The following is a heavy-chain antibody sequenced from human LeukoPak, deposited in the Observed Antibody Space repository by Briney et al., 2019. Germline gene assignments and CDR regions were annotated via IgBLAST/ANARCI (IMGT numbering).Heavy chain of an antibody. CDR3: ARLGLENYDYRGFYYFDY. V-gene: IGHV5-51*01. D-gene: IGHD3-22*01. CDR1: GYSFSNYW. CDR2: IYPGDSDT. J-gene: IGHJ4*02. Sequence: GESLKISCKASGYSFSNYWIGWERQMPGEGLEWMGTIYPGDSDTRYRPSLQGQVTISADKSISTAYLQWSSLKASDTAIYYCARLGLENYDYRGFYYFDYWRQGALVTVSS.